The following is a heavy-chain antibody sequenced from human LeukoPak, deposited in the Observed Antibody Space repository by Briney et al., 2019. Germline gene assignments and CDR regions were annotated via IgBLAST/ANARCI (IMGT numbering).Heavy chain of an antibody. V-gene: IGHV3-23*01. CDR1: GFTFATYT. CDR2: ISGSGGST. D-gene: IGHD6-6*01. CDR3: ASRPPFDY. J-gene: IGHJ4*02. Sequence: GGSLRLSCTGAGFTFATYTFNWVRQAPGKGLEWVSAISGSGGSTYYADSVKGRFTISRDNSKNTLYLQMNSLRAEDTAVYYCASRPPFDYWGQGTLVTVSS.